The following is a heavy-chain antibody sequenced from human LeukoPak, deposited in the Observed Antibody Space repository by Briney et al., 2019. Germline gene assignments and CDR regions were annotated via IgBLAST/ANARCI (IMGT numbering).Heavy chain of an antibody. CDR3: ARDRCSSTSCYYYW. CDR1: GYTFTSYG. CDR2: ISAYNGNT. D-gene: IGHD2-2*01. Sequence: ASVKVSCKASGYTFTSYGISRVRHAPGQGLEWMGWISAYNGNTNYAQKLQGRVTMTTDTSTSTAYMELRSLRSDDTAVYYCARDRCSSTSCYYYWWGQGTLVTVSS. V-gene: IGHV1-18*01. J-gene: IGHJ4*02.